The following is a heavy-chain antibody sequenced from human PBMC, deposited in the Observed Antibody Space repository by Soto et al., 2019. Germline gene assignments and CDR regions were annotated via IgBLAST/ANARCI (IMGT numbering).Heavy chain of an antibody. Sequence: ASVKVSCKASGYIFTAYSMHWVRQAPGQGLEWMGVVNPSGGSTNYAQKFQGRITMTRETSTSTVYMDLSSLTSEDTAVYYCAREENCSDGICYSEYFQRWGQGTLVTVSS. CDR2: VNPSGGST. CDR1: GYIFTAYS. J-gene: IGHJ1*01. CDR3: AREENCSDGICYSEYFQR. D-gene: IGHD2-15*01. V-gene: IGHV1-46*01.